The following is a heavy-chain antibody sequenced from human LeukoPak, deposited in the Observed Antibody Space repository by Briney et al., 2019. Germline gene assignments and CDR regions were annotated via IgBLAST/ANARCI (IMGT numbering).Heavy chain of an antibody. V-gene: IGHV3-21*01. D-gene: IGHD3-10*01. CDR1: GFTFSSYA. Sequence: GGSLRLSCAASGFTFSSYAMSWVRQAPGKGLEWVSFITSTSSDLFYADSVKGRFTVSRDNARNSLYLQMNNLRAEDTAVYYCARAAGHYFDYWGQGSLVTVSS. CDR2: ITSTSSDL. J-gene: IGHJ4*02. CDR3: ARAAGHYFDY.